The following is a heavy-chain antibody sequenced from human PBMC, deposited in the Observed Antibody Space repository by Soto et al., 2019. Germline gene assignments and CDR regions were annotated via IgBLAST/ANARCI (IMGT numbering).Heavy chain of an antibody. CDR1: GGSFSGYY. Sequence: QVQLQQWGAGLLKPSETLSLTCAVYGGSFSGYYWSWIRQPPGKGLEWIGEINHSGSTNYNPSLKSRVTRSVDTSKNQFSRKLSSVTVADTAVYYCARNGNRYCSGGSCYSGDWFDPWGQGTLVTVSS. CDR3: ARNGNRYCSGGSCYSGDWFDP. CDR2: INHSGST. V-gene: IGHV4-34*01. D-gene: IGHD2-15*01. J-gene: IGHJ5*02.